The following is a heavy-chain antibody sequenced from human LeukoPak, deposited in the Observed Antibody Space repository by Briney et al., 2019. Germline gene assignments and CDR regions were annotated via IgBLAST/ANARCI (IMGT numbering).Heavy chain of an antibody. CDR1: GFPFSSHG. D-gene: IGHD2-15*01. CDR3: AKDGRVGIVVVVAARGHFDY. Sequence: GGSLRLSCAGSGFPFSSHGMNWVRQAPGKGLEWVSGISPGGPTYYADSVKGRFTISRDNSKNTLYLQMNSLRAEDTAVYYCAKDGRVGIVVVVAARGHFDYWGQGTLVTVSS. J-gene: IGHJ4*02. V-gene: IGHV3-23*01. CDR2: ISPGGPT.